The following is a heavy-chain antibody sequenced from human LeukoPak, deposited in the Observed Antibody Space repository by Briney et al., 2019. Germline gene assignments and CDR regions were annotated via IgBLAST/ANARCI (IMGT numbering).Heavy chain of an antibody. D-gene: IGHD2-2*01. CDR1: GYTFTSYA. V-gene: IGHV1-3*01. CDR2: INAGNGDT. J-gene: IGHJ4*02. CDR3: ARCSSTICLDY. Sequence: EASVKVSFTASGYTFTSYAIHWVRQAPGQRLEWMGWINAGNGDTRYSQKFQGRVTVTRDTSASTAYMEVSSLRSEDTAVYYCARCSSTICLDYWGQGTLVTVSS.